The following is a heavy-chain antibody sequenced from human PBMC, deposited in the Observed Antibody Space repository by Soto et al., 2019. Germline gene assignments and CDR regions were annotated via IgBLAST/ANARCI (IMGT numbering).Heavy chain of an antibody. CDR2: ISSSATYI. Sequence: GGSLRLSCAASGFTFSYYSMTWVRQSPGRGLEWVSSISSSATYISYADSVRGRFTISRDNAKNSLYLQMSSLRADDTAVYYCVRDPVGVDSTFFFDSWGQGTLVTVS. D-gene: IGHD2-21*01. CDR3: VRDPVGVDSTFFFDS. V-gene: IGHV3-21*01. CDR1: GFTFSYYS. J-gene: IGHJ4*02.